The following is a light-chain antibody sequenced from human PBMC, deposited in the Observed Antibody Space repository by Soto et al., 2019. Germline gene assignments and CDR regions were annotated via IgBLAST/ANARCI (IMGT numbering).Light chain of an antibody. CDR1: SSDVGSSNL. V-gene: IGLV2-23*01. J-gene: IGLJ1*01. CDR2: EGD. CDR3: CSFARSTTFYV. Sequence: QSLLTHPASVSGSPGQSITISCSGTSSDVGSSNLVSWYQQHPGKAPKLIIFEGDRRPSGVSGRFSGSKSGNTASLTISGLQAEDEADYYCCSFARSTTFYVFGTGTKVTVL.